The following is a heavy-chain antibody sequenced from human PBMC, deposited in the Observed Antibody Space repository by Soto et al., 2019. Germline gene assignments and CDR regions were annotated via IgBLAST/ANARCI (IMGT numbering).Heavy chain of an antibody. V-gene: IGHV3-53*01. CDR3: ATLIAVAGPGFDP. CDR1: GFTVSSNY. D-gene: IGHD6-13*01. CDR2: IYSGGST. Sequence: PGGSLRLSCAASGFTVSSNYMSWVRQAPGKGLEWVSVIYSGGSTYYADSVKGRFTISRDNSKNTLYLQMNSLRAEDTAVYYCATLIAVAGPGFDPWGQGTLVTVSS. J-gene: IGHJ5*02.